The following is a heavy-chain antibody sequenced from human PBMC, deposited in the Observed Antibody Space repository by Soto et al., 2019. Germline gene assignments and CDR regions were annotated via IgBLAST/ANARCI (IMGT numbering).Heavy chain of an antibody. V-gene: IGHV3-48*04. CDR2: ISCSGSNK. CDR1: GFTFSNYA. CDR3: ARVGVATVRGNYYYYYYMDV. Sequence: GGSPRLSCAASGFTFSNYAMHWVRQAPGKGLEWVSYISCSGSNKYYADSVKGRFTISRDNAKNSLYLQMNSLRAEDTAVYYCARVGVATVRGNYYYYYYMDVWGKGTTVTVSS. D-gene: IGHD3-3*01. J-gene: IGHJ6*03.